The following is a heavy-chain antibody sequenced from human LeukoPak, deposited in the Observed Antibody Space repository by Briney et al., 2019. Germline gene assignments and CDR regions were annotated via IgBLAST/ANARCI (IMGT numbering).Heavy chain of an antibody. Sequence: SETLSLTCAVYGGSFSGYYWSWIRQPPGKGLEWIGEINHSGSTNYNPSLKSRVTISVDTSKNQFSLKLSSVTAADTAVYYCARGQPGYGMDVWGQGTTVTASS. CDR1: GGSFSGYY. D-gene: IGHD1-14*01. CDR3: ARGQPGYGMDV. V-gene: IGHV4-34*01. CDR2: INHSGST. J-gene: IGHJ6*02.